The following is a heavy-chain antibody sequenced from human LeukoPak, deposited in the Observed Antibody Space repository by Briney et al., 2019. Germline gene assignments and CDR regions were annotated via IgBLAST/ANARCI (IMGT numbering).Heavy chain of an antibody. D-gene: IGHD2-15*01. CDR2: INLRGGHT. Sequence: ASVKVSCKASGGTFSSYAISWVRQAPGQGLEWMGIINLRGGHTSYAQNFQGRVGMTGDTSTSTVYMELSSLRSEDTAVYYCARDLGLCSGGSCYSFDPWGQGTLVTVSS. J-gene: IGHJ5*02. V-gene: IGHV1-46*01. CDR1: GGTFSSYA. CDR3: ARDLGLCSGGSCYSFDP.